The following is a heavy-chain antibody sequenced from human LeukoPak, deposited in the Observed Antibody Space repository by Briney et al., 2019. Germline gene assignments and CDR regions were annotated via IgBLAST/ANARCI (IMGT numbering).Heavy chain of an antibody. V-gene: IGHV3-23*01. CDR3: ANSKVADFHY. CDR2: ISGSGGST. D-gene: IGHD6-19*01. Sequence: GGSLRLSCAASGFTFSSYWMSWVRQAPGKGLEWVPAISGSGGSTYYADSVKGRFTISRDNSKNTVYLQMNSLRVDDTAVYYCANSKVADFHYWGQGTLVTVSS. J-gene: IGHJ4*02. CDR1: GFTFSSYW.